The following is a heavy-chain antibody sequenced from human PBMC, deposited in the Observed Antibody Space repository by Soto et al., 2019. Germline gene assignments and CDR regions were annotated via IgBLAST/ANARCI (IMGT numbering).Heavy chain of an antibody. CDR3: ARESGYSSSLDI. J-gene: IGHJ4*02. Sequence: EVQLVESGGGLVQPGGSLRLSCAASGFIFSSYDMNWVRQAPGKGLEWVSYISRSGRTIYFADSVKGRFTISRDNAKNSLYLQMNSLRVEDTALYYCARESGYSSSLDIWGQGTLVTVSS. CDR1: GFIFSSYD. D-gene: IGHD6-13*01. V-gene: IGHV3-48*03. CDR2: ISRSGRTI.